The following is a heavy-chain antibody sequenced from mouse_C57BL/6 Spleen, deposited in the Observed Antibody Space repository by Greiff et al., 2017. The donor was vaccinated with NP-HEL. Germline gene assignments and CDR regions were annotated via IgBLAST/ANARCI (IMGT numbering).Heavy chain of an antibody. V-gene: IGHV1-81*01. CDR2: IYPRSGNT. Sequence: QVQLKQSGAELARPGASVKLSCKASGYTFTSYGISWVKQRTGQGLEWIGEIYPRSGNTYYNEKFKGKATLTADKSSSTAYMELRSLTSEDSAVYFCARGTTVVAPVGYFDVWGTGTTVTVSS. D-gene: IGHD1-1*01. CDR3: ARGTTVVAPVGYFDV. CDR1: GYTFTSYG. J-gene: IGHJ1*03.